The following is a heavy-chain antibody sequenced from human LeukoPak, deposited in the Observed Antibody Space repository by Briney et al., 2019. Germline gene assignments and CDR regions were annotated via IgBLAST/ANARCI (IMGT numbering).Heavy chain of an antibody. V-gene: IGHV1-2*02. CDR2: INPNSGGT. Sequence: ASVKVSCKASGYTFTGYYMHWVRQAPGQGLEWMGWINPNSGGTNYAQKFQGRVTMTGDTSISTAYMELSRLRSDDTAVYYCARGGIFVEVLRFLEWTMQGNWFDPWGQRTLVTVSS. CDR1: GYTFTGYY. CDR3: ARGGIFVEVLRFLEWTMQGNWFDP. J-gene: IGHJ5*02. D-gene: IGHD3-3*01.